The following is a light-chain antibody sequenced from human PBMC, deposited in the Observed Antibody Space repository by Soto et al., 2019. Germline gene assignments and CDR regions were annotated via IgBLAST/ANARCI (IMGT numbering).Light chain of an antibody. Sequence: QSVLTQPPSASGSPGQSVTISCSGTSSDFGTYNYVSWYQQHPGKAPKLIIYEVSERPSGVPDRSSGSKSGDTASLTVSGLQAEDEADYYCSSYAGYNYVFGAGTKVTVL. CDR2: EVS. J-gene: IGLJ1*01. CDR3: SSYAGYNYV. V-gene: IGLV2-8*01. CDR1: SSDFGTYNY.